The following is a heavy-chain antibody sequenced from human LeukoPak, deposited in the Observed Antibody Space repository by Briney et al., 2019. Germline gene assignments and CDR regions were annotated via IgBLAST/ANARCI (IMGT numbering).Heavy chain of an antibody. Sequence: SETLSLTCSVSGGSIDNGSYFWTWIRQSAGKGLEWIGHIYTSGSTTYNPSLKSRLTISVDTSKNQFSLKLSSVTAADTAVYYCARYRRGTIAARPYYYYYMDVWGKGTTVTVSS. CDR3: ARYRRGTIAARPYYYYYMDV. CDR1: GGSIDNGSYF. V-gene: IGHV4-61*09. J-gene: IGHJ6*03. D-gene: IGHD6-6*01. CDR2: IYTSGST.